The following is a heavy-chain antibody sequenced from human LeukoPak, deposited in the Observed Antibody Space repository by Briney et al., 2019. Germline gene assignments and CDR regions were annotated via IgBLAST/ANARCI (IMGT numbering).Heavy chain of an antibody. CDR1: GFTFSNYA. CDR3: AKDAGITVVRGVIYYFDY. Sequence: GGSLRLSCAASGFTFSNYAMNWVRQAPGKGLEWVSAISGSGGSTYYADSVKGRITISRDNYKNTLYMQMNSLRAEDTAVYYCAKDAGITVVRGVIYYFDYWGQGALVTVSS. J-gene: IGHJ4*02. D-gene: IGHD3-10*01. V-gene: IGHV3-23*01. CDR2: ISGSGGST.